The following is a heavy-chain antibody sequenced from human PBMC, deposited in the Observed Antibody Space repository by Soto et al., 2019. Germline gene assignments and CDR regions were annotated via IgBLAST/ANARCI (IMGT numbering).Heavy chain of an antibody. CDR1: GFTFGDYA. V-gene: IGHV3-49*03. D-gene: IGHD6-6*01. CDR2: IRSKAYGGTT. J-gene: IGHJ6*02. CDR3: TRDLDGRGIAARPNYYYYYGMDV. Sequence: GGSLRLSCTASGFTFGDYAMSWFRQSPGKGLEGVGFIRSKAYGGTTEYAASVKGRFTISKDDSKRIAYLQMNSLKTEDTAVYYCTRDLDGRGIAARPNYYYYYGMDVWGQGTTVTVSS.